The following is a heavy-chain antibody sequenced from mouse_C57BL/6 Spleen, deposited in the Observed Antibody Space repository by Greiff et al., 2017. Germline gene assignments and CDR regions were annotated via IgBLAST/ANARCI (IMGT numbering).Heavy chain of an antibody. CDR1: GYAFSSSW. V-gene: IGHV1-82*01. CDR2: IYPGDGDT. J-gene: IGHJ2*01. CDR3: ARSRSSGFNYFDY. D-gene: IGHD3-2*02. Sequence: QVQLKESGPELVKPGASVKISCKASGYAFSSSWMNWVKQRPGKGLEWIGRIYPGDGDTNYNGKFKGKATLTADKSSSTAYMQLSSLTSEDSAVYFCARSRSSGFNYFDYWGQGTTLTVSS.